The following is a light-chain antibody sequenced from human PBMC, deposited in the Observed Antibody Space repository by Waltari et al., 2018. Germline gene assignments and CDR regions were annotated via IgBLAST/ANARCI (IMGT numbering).Light chain of an antibody. V-gene: IGLV2-14*03. J-gene: IGLJ1*01. CDR3: SSYTSSSTYV. CDR1: SSDVGGLDY. Sequence: QSALTQPAPVSGSPGQSITIPCTGTSSDVGGLDYLSWHQQHPGKAPKLMIYDVRNRPSGVSNRFSGSKSGNTASLTISGLQAEDEADYYCSSYTSSSTYVLGTGTKVTVL. CDR2: DVR.